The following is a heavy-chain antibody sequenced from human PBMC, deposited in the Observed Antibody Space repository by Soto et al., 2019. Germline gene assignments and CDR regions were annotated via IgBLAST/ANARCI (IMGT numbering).Heavy chain of an antibody. CDR2: INHSGST. CDR1: GGSFSGYY. CDR3: ARAPPYSSSSLGPNYFDY. D-gene: IGHD6-6*01. J-gene: IGHJ4*02. Sequence: PSETLSLTCAVYGGSFSGYYWSWIRQPPGKGLEWIGEINHSGSTNYNPSLKSRVTISVDTSKNQFSLKLSSVTAADTAVYYCARAPPYSSSSLGPNYFDYWGQGTLVTVSS. V-gene: IGHV4-34*01.